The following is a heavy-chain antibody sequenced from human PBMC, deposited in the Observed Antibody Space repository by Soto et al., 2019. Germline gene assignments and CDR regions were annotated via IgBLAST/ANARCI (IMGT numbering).Heavy chain of an antibody. J-gene: IGHJ4*02. CDR2: INHSGST. D-gene: IGHD3-10*01. CDR1: GGSFSGYY. V-gene: IGHV4-34*01. CDR3: ARGRIYYGSGSYYKPFDY. Sequence: SETLSLTCAVYGGSFSGYYWSWIRQPPGKGLEWIGEINHSGSTNYNPSLKSRVTISVDTSKNQFSLKLSSVTAADTAVYYCARGRIYYGSGSYYKPFDYWGQGTLVT.